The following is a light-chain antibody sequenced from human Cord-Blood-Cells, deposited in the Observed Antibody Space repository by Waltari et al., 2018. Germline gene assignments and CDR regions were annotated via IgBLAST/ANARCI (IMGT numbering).Light chain of an antibody. CDR1: SSDVGGYNY. Sequence: QFALTQPASVSGSPGQSITISCTGTSSDVGGYNYVSWYQQHPGKAPKLMIYDVSKRPSGVSNRFSGSKSGNTASLTISGLQAEDEADYYCSSYTSSSTYVFGTGTKVTVL. J-gene: IGLJ1*01. V-gene: IGLV2-14*01. CDR2: DVS. CDR3: SSYTSSSTYV.